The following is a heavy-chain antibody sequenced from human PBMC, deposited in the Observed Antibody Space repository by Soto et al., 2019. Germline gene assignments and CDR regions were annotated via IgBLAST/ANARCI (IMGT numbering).Heavy chain of an antibody. CDR2: IIPIFGTA. CDR3: ARDSFGTTTRGGTIDY. D-gene: IGHD1-7*01. J-gene: IGHJ4*02. Sequence: QVQLVQSGAEVKKPGSSVKVSCKASGGTFSSYAISWVRPAPGQGLAWMGGIIPIFGTANYAQKFQGRVTITADESTSTAYMELSSLRSEDTAVYYCARDSFGTTTRGGTIDYWGQGTLVTVSS. CDR1: GGTFSSYA. V-gene: IGHV1-69*12.